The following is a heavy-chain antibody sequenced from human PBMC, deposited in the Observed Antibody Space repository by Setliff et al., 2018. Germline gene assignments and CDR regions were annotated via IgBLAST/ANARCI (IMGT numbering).Heavy chain of an antibody. CDR2: IIPIFGTA. V-gene: IGHV1-69*05. J-gene: IGHJ4*02. Sequence: SVKVSCKASGGTFSSYAISWVRQAPGQGLEWMGGIIPIFGTANYAQKFQGRVTITRDTSASTAYMELSSLRSEDTAVYYCARGRLQFLEWLFLDYWGQGTLVTVSS. CDR1: GGTFSSYA. D-gene: IGHD3-3*01. CDR3: ARGRLQFLEWLFLDY.